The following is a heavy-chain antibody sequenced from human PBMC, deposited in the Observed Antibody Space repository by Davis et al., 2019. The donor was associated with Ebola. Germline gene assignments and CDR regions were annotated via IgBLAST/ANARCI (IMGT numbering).Heavy chain of an antibody. CDR1: GYSFSNYW. CDR2: IYPGDSDT. J-gene: IGHJ6*02. Sequence: GESLKISCKGSGYSFSNYWIGWVRQMPGKGLEWMGIIYPGDSDTRYSPSFQGQVTISADKSISTAYLQWSSLKASDTAMYYCARRSDFWSGYSSYYVMDVWGQGTTVTVSS. CDR3: ARRSDFWSGYSSYYVMDV. D-gene: IGHD3-3*01. V-gene: IGHV5-51*01.